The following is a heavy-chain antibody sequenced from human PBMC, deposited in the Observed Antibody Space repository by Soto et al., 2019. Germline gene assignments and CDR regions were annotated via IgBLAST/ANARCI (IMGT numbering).Heavy chain of an antibody. CDR3: ARGPTYSSFDY. CDR1: GGSFSGYY. V-gene: IGHV4-34*01. J-gene: IGHJ4*02. D-gene: IGHD4-4*01. CDR2: INHSGST. Sequence: PSETLSLTCAVYGGSFSGYYWSWIRQPPGKGLEWIGEINHSGSTNYNPSLKSRVTISVDTSKNQFSLKLSSVTAADTAVYYCARGPTYSSFDYWGQGTLVTVSS.